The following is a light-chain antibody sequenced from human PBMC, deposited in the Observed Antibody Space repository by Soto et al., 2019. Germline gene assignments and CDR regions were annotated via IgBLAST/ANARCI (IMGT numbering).Light chain of an antibody. CDR1: RSDVGGYNY. CDR3: SSFTTVNTFGL. Sequence: QSALTQPASVSGFPGQSITISCTGSRSDVGGYNYVSWYQQHPAKAPKMIIYDVTSRPSGVSTRFSGSKSGNTASLTISGLQAEDEADYYCSSFTTVNTFGLFGRGTKLTVL. CDR2: DVT. J-gene: IGLJ2*01. V-gene: IGLV2-14*03.